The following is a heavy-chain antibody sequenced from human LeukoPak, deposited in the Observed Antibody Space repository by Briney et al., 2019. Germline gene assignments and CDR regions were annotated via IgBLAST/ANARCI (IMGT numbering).Heavy chain of an antibody. CDR3: ARAKGYTSSYSFDY. CDR1: GFTFNNYA. Sequence: GGSLRLSCAASGFTFNNYAMNGARQTPGGRLEWVSFIGISSGPLLYADSVKGRFTISRDNAKASVYLQMNRLRAEDTAVYYCARAKGYTSSYSFDYWGQGILVTVSS. CDR2: IGISSGPL. V-gene: IGHV3-48*04. J-gene: IGHJ4*02. D-gene: IGHD3-10*01.